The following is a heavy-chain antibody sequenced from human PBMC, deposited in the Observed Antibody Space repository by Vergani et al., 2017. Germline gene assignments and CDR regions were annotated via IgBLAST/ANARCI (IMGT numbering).Heavy chain of an antibody. D-gene: IGHD1-1*01. Sequence: QVQLQESGPGLVKPSETLSLTCTVSGGSISSYYWSWIRQPPGKGLEWIGNIYYSGSTNYNPSLKSRVTISVDTSKNQFSLKLSSVTAADTAVYYCERDRFRNWNHPRRDYYYGMDVWGEGTTVTVSS. V-gene: IGHV4-59*01. CDR1: GGSISSYY. CDR3: ERDRFRNWNHPRRDYYYGMDV. CDR2: IYYSGST. J-gene: IGHJ6*04.